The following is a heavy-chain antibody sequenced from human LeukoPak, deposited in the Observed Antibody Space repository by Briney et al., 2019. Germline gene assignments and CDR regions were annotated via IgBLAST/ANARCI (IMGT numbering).Heavy chain of an antibody. V-gene: IGHV3-30*04. CDR3: ARDQGEAHGSGWTPFDN. D-gene: IGHD6-19*01. CDR1: GFTLGVSA. CDR2: LAHDGSRT. Sequence: GGSLRLSCVVSGFTLGVSAVHWVRQAPGKGLEWLAVLAHDGSRTLYSDSVKGRFTITRDISKNTLFLQMDILGPEDTATYYCARDQGEAHGSGWTPFDNWGQGTLVTVSS. J-gene: IGHJ4*02.